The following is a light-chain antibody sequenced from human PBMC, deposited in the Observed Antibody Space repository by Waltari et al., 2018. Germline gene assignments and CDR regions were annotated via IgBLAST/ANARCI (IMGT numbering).Light chain of an antibody. J-gene: IGKJ4*01. CDR1: QPIYTY. Sequence: DIQMTQSPSSLSASVGDRITITCRASQPIYTYLHWYLQRPGRAPKLLIYAASTLQSGVPPRFSGSGSGTDFTLTINSLQLDDFGTYFCQQSHSSPLTFGGGTKLE. CDR2: AAS. CDR3: QQSHSSPLT. V-gene: IGKV1-39*01.